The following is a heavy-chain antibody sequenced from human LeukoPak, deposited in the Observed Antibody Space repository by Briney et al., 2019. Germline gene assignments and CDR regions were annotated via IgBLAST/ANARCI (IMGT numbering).Heavy chain of an antibody. J-gene: IGHJ3*02. CDR3: ARRSVTVVITPTDDAFDI. CDR2: INPRSGAT. CDR1: GYTFTGYY. V-gene: IGHV1-2*02. D-gene: IGHD3-22*01. Sequence: ASVKVSCKASGYTFTGYYIHWVRQVPGQGLEWMGWINPRSGATNYAQTFQDRVTMTRDTSISTAYMQLSRLGFDDTAIYYCARRSVTVVITPTDDAFDIWGQGTMVTVS.